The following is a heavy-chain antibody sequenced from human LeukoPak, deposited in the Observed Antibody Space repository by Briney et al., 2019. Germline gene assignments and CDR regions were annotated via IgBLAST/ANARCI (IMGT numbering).Heavy chain of an antibody. CDR2: ISDSGDYT. CDR1: GFTFSSYA. Sequence: PGGSLRLSCAASGFTFSSYAMSWVRQAPGKGLEWVSSISDSGDYTYYADSVKGRFTISRDNSKNTLYLHVNSLRAEDTAVYYCAKDTSIGKYCTSGVCSPFDYWGQGTLVTVSS. J-gene: IGHJ4*02. V-gene: IGHV3-23*01. CDR3: AKDTSIGKYCTSGVCSPFDY. D-gene: IGHD2-8*01.